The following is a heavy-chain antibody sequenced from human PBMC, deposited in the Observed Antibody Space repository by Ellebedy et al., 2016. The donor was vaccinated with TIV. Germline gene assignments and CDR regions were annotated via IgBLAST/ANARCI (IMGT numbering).Heavy chain of an antibody. J-gene: IGHJ4*02. Sequence: GESLKISCAASGFTFSSYAMHWVRQAPGKGLEYVSAISSNGGSTYYANSVKGRFTISRDNSKNTLYLQMGSLRAEDMAVYYCARGQGTMVRGVIIRGVSTRTVDYWGQGTLVTVSS. D-gene: IGHD3-10*01. CDR3: ARGQGTMVRGVIIRGVSTRTVDY. CDR1: GFTFSSYA. CDR2: ISSNGGST. V-gene: IGHV3-64*01.